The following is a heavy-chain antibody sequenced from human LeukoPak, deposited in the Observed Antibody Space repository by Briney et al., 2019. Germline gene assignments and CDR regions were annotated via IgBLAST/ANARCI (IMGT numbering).Heavy chain of an antibody. CDR1: GFTFTNFA. CDR3: AKGGIAVTGRYYFDC. J-gene: IGHJ4*02. CDR2: ISSSGGST. V-gene: IGHV3-23*01. Sequence: SGGSLRLSCAASGFTFTNFAMTWVRQAPGKGLEWVPTISSSGGSTYYADSVKGRFTISRDNSKNTLYLQMNSLIAEDTAVYYCAKGGIAVTGRYYFDCWGQGTPVTVSS. D-gene: IGHD6-19*01.